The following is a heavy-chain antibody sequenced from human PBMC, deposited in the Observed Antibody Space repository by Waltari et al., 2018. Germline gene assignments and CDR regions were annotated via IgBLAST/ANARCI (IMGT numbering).Heavy chain of an antibody. CDR2: IYYSGST. CDR3: ARHPDYGGNSGDDAFDI. V-gene: IGHV4-39*01. Sequence: QLQLQESGPGLVKPSETLSLTCTVSGGSISSSSYYWGWIRQPPGKGLEWIGSIYYSGSTYYNPSLKSRVTISVDTSKNQFSLKLSSVTAADTAVYYCARHPDYGGNSGDDAFDIWGQGTMVTVSS. J-gene: IGHJ3*02. D-gene: IGHD4-17*01. CDR1: GGSISSSSYY.